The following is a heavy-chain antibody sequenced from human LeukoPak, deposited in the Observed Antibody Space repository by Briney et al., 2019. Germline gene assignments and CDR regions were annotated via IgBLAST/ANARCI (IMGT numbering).Heavy chain of an antibody. CDR2: INRDGGII. J-gene: IGHJ4*02. Sequence: GGSLRLPCAASGFTLSTYEMSWVRQAPGKGLEWVSYINRDGGIIYYADSVRGRFTISRDTAKNSLDLQMNSLRVEDTAIYYCARRDHIAGRLDYWGQGTLVTVSS. CDR1: GFTLSTYE. CDR3: ARRDHIAGRLDY. D-gene: IGHD6-6*01. V-gene: IGHV3-48*03.